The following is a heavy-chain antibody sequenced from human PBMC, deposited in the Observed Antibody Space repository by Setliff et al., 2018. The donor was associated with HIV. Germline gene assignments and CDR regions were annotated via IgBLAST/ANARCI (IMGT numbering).Heavy chain of an antibody. J-gene: IGHJ4*02. D-gene: IGHD3-9*01. CDR2: ISSSGGRT. CDR3: ARDFDWPQAC. V-gene: IGHV3-23*01. Sequence: PGGSLRLSCAASGFTFSNYVMSWVRQTPGKGLEWVSVISSSGGRTYHADSVKGRFTISRDNSQNTLYVQMNILRVEDTAIYYCARDFDWPQACWGQGTLVTVSS. CDR1: GFTFSNYV.